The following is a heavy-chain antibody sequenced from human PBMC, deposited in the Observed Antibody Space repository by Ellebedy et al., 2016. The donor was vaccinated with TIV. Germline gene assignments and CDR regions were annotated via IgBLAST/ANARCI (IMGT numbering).Heavy chain of an antibody. CDR1: GFTFSNYA. CDR3: SENRGIRRVIPFEY. V-gene: IGHV3-23*01. CDR2: IGSRGDTT. D-gene: IGHD3-10*01. J-gene: IGHJ4*02. Sequence: GESLKISCAASGFTFSNYAMSWVRQAPGKGLEWVSAIGSRGDTTFYADSVKGRFTISRDNSKNTLFLQMSSLRAEDAAVYYCSENRGIRRVIPFEYWGQGTLVTVSS.